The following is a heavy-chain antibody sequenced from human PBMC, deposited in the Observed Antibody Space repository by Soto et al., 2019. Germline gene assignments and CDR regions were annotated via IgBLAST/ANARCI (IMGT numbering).Heavy chain of an antibody. CDR1: GFTFSSYG. D-gene: IGHD4-17*01. J-gene: IGHJ4*02. V-gene: IGHV3-30*18. Sequence: QVQLVESGGGVVQPGRSLRLSCAASGFTFSSYGMHWVRQAPGKGLEWVAVISYDGSNKYYADSVKGRFTISRDNFKNTLYLQMNSLRAEDTAVYYCAKGGSGGDYTFDYWGQGTLVTVSS. CDR3: AKGGSGGDYTFDY. CDR2: ISYDGSNK.